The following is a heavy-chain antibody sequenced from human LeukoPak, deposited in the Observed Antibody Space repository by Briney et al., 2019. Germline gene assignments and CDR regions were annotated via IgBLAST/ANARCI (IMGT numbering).Heavy chain of an antibody. J-gene: IGHJ5*02. Sequence: ASVKVSCKASGGTFSSYAISWVRQAPGQGLEWMGWISAYNGNTNYAQKLQGRVTMTTDTSTSTAYMELRSLRSDDTAVYYCARDYDYVWGSYRYWFDPWGQGTLVTVSS. V-gene: IGHV1-18*01. D-gene: IGHD3-16*02. CDR3: ARDYDYVWGSYRYWFDP. CDR1: GGTFSSYA. CDR2: ISAYNGNT.